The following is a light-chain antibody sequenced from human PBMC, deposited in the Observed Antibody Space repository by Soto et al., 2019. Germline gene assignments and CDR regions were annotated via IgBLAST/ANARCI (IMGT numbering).Light chain of an antibody. J-gene: IGKJ2*01. CDR2: VAS. Sequence: DLQLTQSPSFLSASVGDRVTIRCRASQGISTYLAWYQQKPGNAPKLLIHVASTLQRGVPSRFSGSGSGTEFTLTISSLQPEDFATYYCQQHNSYPRTFGQGTQLEIK. CDR1: QGISTY. V-gene: IGKV1-9*01. CDR3: QQHNSYPRT.